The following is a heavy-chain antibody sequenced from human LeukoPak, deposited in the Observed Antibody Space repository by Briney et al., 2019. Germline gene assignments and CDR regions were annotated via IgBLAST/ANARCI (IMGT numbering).Heavy chain of an antibody. Sequence: SETLSLTCAVYGGSFSGYYWSWIRQPPGKGLEWIGEINHSGSTNYNPSLKSRVTVSVDTSKNQFSLKLSSVTAADTAVYYCARGVPKRWLQPRAFDIWGQGTMVTVSS. D-gene: IGHD5-12*01. CDR2: INHSGST. CDR1: GGSFSGYY. J-gene: IGHJ3*02. V-gene: IGHV4-34*01. CDR3: ARGVPKRWLQPRAFDI.